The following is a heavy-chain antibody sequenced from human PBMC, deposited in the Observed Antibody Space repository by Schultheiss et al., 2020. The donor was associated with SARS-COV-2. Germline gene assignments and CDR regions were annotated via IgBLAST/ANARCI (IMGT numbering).Heavy chain of an antibody. CDR1: GYSISSGYY. CDR3: AREAVAGRRGARGLYFDY. V-gene: IGHV4-38-2*02. J-gene: IGHJ4*02. D-gene: IGHD6-19*01. CDR2: INHSGST. Sequence: SQTLSLTCAVSGYSISSGYYWGWIRQPPGKGLEWIGEINHSGSTNYNPSLKSRVTISVDTSKNQFSLKLSSVTAADTAVYYCAREAVAGRRGARGLYFDYWGQGTLVTVSS.